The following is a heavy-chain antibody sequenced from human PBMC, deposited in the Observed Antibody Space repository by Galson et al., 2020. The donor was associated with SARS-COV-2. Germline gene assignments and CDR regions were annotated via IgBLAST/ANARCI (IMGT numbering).Heavy chain of an antibody. D-gene: IGHD3-22*01. CDR1: GFTFSSYG. V-gene: IGHV3-30*18. Sequence: TGGSLRLSCAASGFTFSSYGMHWVRQAPGKGLEWVAVISYDGSNKHYADSVKGRFTISRDNSENTLYLQMNSLRAEDTAVYYCAKTGAGYYDSSGVYYFDYWGQGTLVTVSS. J-gene: IGHJ4*02. CDR2: ISYDGSNK. CDR3: AKTGAGYYDSSGVYYFDY.